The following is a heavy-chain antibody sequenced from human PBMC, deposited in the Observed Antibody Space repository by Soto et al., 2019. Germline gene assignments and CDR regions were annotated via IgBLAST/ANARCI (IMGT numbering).Heavy chain of an antibody. V-gene: IGHV3-30*18. D-gene: IGHD4-4*01. CDR2: ISYAGTNK. CDR3: AKDFTYETTVMGY. CDR1: GFNFNTHG. J-gene: IGHJ4*02. Sequence: QVHLVESGGGVVRPGGSLRLACAASGFNFNTHGMHWVRQAPGKGLEWVAVISYAGTNKYYAESVKGRFTISRDNSKDMVYLQMNSLRVEDTAVYYCAKDFTYETTVMGYWGQGTLVSVSS.